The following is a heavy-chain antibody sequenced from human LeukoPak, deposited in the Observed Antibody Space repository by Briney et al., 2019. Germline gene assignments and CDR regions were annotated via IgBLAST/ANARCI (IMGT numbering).Heavy chain of an antibody. J-gene: IGHJ4*02. CDR1: GSTFSSYG. CDR2: IWYDGSNK. V-gene: IGHV3-33*01. D-gene: IGHD2-21*02. Sequence: GGSLRLSCAASGSTFSSYGMHWVRQAPGKGLEWVAVIWYDGSNKYYADSVKGRFTISRDNSKNTLYLQMNSLRAEDTAVYYCARGRGGPGYYYFDYWGQGTLVTVSS. CDR3: ARGRGGPGYYYFDY.